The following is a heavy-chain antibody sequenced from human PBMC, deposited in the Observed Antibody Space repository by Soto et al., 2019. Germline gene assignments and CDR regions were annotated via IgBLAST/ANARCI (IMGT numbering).Heavy chain of an antibody. CDR1: GGSINSGDYY. CDR3: ETDRGNREGYGLDL. J-gene: IGHJ6*02. CDR2: IYYSGST. D-gene: IGHD3-16*01. V-gene: IGHV4-31*03. Sequence: SGTLSLTCTVSGGSINSGDYYWTWIGQHPGKGLEWIGYIYYSGSTYYNPSLKSRIAISVDTSKNQFSLKLTSVTAADAAVYYCETDRGNREGYGLDLWVQGTTVTVSS.